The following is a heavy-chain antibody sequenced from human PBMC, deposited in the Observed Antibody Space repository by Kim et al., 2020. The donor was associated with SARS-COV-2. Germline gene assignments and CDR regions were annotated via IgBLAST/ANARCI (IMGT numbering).Heavy chain of an antibody. V-gene: IGHV3-21*01. CDR2: ISSSSSYI. Sequence: GGSLRLSCAASGFTFSSYSMNWVRQAPGKGLEWVSSISSSSSYIYYADSVKGRFTISRDNAKNSLYLQMNSLRAEDTAVYYCARDPGGIAARPGYYYYGMDVWGQGTTVTVSS. J-gene: IGHJ6*02. CDR1: GFTFSSYS. D-gene: IGHD6-6*01. CDR3: ARDPGGIAARPGYYYYGMDV.